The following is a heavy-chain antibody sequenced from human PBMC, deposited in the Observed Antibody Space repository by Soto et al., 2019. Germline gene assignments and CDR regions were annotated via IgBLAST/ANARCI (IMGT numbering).Heavy chain of an antibody. Sequence: SETLSLTCTVSGGSISSYYWSWIRQPPGKGLEWIGYIYYSGSTNYNPSLKSRVTISVDTSKNQFSLKLSSVTAADTAVYYCIRDPYTGGTYPVDPWGQGTLVTVSS. D-gene: IGHD1-26*01. J-gene: IGHJ5*02. CDR1: GGSISSYY. V-gene: IGHV4-59*12. CDR3: IRDPYTGGTYPVDP. CDR2: IYYSGST.